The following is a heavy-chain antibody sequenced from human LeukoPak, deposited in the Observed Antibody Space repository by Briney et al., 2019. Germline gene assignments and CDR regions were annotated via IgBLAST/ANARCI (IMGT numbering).Heavy chain of an antibody. D-gene: IGHD3-9*01. J-gene: IGHJ4*02. V-gene: IGHV1-2*02. Sequence: ASVKVSCKASGYTFTGYYMHWVRQAPGQGLEWMGWINPNSGGTNYAQKFQGRVTMTRDTSISTAYMELSRLRSDDTAVYYCARVSRYFDWLLNDYWGQGTLVTVSS. CDR2: INPNSGGT. CDR1: GYTFTGYY. CDR3: ARVSRYFDWLLNDY.